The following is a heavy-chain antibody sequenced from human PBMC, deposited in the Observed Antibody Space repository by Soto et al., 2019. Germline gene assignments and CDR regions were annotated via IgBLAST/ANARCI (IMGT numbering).Heavy chain of an antibody. Sequence: SETLSLTCTVSGGSISSYYWSWIRQPPGKGLEWIGYIYYSGSTNYNPSLKSRVTISVDTSKNQFSLKLSSLTAADTAVYYCAREDYQGAFDIWGQGTMVTVSS. CDR3: AREDYQGAFDI. CDR2: IYYSGST. J-gene: IGHJ3*02. CDR1: GGSISSYY. V-gene: IGHV4-59*01. D-gene: IGHD2-2*01.